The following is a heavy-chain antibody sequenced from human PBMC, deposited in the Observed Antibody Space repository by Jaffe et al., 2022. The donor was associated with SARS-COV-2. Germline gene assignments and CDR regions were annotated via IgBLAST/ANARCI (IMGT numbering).Heavy chain of an antibody. CDR3: AKDQVRSSWYDAFDI. D-gene: IGHD6-13*01. CDR2: ISWNSGSI. J-gene: IGHJ3*02. Sequence: EVQLVESGGGLVQPGRSLRLSCAASGFTFDDYAMHWVRQAPGKGLEWVSGISWNSGSIGYADSVKGRFTISRDNAKNSLYLQMNSLRAEDTALYYCAKDQVRSSWYDAFDIWGQGTMVTVSS. V-gene: IGHV3-9*01. CDR1: GFTFDDYA.